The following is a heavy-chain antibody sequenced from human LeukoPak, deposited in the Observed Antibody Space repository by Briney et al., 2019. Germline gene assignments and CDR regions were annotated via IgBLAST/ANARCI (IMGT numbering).Heavy chain of an antibody. J-gene: IGHJ3*01. CDR1: GGFTSNDYW. Sequence: KPSETLSLTCDVSGGFTSNDYWWSWVRQPPGKGLEWIGEIRHYDGHTKYNPSLKSRVTISVDTSKNQFSLKLSSVTAADTAVYYCAREGMVRGVPDAFDLWGQGTMVTVSS. CDR3: AREGMVRGVPDAFDL. CDR2: IRHYDGHT. D-gene: IGHD3-10*01. V-gene: IGHV4-4*02.